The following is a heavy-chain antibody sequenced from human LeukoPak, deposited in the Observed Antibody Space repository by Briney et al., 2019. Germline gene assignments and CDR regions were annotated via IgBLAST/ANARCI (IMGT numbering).Heavy chain of an antibody. Sequence: SGGSLRLSCAASGFTFTTYAMSWVRQAPGKGLEWVSGTTGSGGSTYYADSVKGRFTISRDNSKNTLSLQMNSLRAEDTAVYYCAKGPNFWLTPIAFAIWGQGTMVTVSS. CDR1: GFTFTTYA. D-gene: IGHD3-3*01. J-gene: IGHJ3*02. V-gene: IGHV3-23*01. CDR2: TTGSGGST. CDR3: AKGPNFWLTPIAFAI.